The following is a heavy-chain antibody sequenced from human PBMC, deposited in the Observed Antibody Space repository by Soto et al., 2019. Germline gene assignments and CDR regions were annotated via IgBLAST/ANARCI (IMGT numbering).Heavy chain of an antibody. CDR3: ARTGDPNVFDY. CDR2: IYYSGNT. J-gene: IGHJ4*02. V-gene: IGHV4-59*01. CDR1: GGSITDYY. Sequence: QVHLQESGPGLLRPSETLSLTCTVSGGSITDYYWSWIRQPPGKKLEWIGYIYYSGNTDYNPSLKSRVTISVDTSNNQFSVNLKMNSVTAADTAVYYCARTGDPNVFDYWGQGTLVTVSS. D-gene: IGHD3-10*01.